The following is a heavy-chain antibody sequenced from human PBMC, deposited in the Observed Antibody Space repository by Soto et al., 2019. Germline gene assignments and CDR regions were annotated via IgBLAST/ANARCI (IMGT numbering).Heavy chain of an antibody. CDR2: IIPILGIA. Sequence: VKVSCKASGGTFSSYTISWVRQAPGQGLEWMGRIIPILGIANYAQKFQGRVTITADKSTSTAYMELSSLRSEDTAVYYCASVYYYDSSGYYGMDVWGQGTTVTVSS. CDR1: GGTFSSYT. V-gene: IGHV1-69*02. J-gene: IGHJ6*02. D-gene: IGHD3-22*01. CDR3: ASVYYYDSSGYYGMDV.